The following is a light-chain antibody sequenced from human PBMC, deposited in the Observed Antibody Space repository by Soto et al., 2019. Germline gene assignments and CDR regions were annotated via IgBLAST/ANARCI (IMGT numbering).Light chain of an antibody. J-gene: IGLJ2*01. Sequence: QSVLTQPPSVSGAPGQRVTISCAGGSSSIGAGYDVHWYQQVPGTAPKLLIFEVSNRPSGISSRFSGSKSGNTASLTISGLQAEDEADYYCASYTSSSTSVIFGRGTKLTVL. CDR2: EVS. CDR1: SSSIGAGYD. V-gene: IGLV1-40*01. CDR3: ASYTSSSTSVI.